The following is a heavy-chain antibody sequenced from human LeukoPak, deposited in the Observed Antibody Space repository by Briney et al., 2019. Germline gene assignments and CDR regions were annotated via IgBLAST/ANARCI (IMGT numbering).Heavy chain of an antibody. CDR3: ARFNCGGDCYGFDY. J-gene: IGHJ4*02. CDR2: IWYDGSKT. D-gene: IGHD2-21*02. V-gene: IGHV3-33*01. Sequence: GGSLRLSCAAPGFTFSSYGMHWVRQAPGKGLERVAVIWYDGSKTYYADSVKGRFTISRDNSKNTLYLQMNSLRAGDTAVYYCARFNCGGDCYGFDYWGQGTLVTVSS. CDR1: GFTFSSYG.